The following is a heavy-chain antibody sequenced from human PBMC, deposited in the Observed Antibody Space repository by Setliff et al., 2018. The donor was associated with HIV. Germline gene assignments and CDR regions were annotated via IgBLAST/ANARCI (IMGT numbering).Heavy chain of an antibody. CDR1: GGSISSYY. D-gene: IGHD3-22*01. CDR3: ARFRITMILMLNYCDY. J-gene: IGHJ4*02. CDR2: IYNTGST. V-gene: IGHV4-4*09. Sequence: SETLSLTCTVSGGSISSYYWSWIRQLPGKGLEWIGYIYNTGSTNYNPSLNSRVTMSVDTSKNQFSLRLTSDTAADTAVYFCARFRITMILMLNYCDYWGQGTLVTVSS.